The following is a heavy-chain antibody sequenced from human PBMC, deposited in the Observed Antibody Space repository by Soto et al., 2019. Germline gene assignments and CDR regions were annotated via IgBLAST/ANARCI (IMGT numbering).Heavy chain of an antibody. Sequence: SETLSLTCIVSGGSINNYYWSWIRQPPGKGLEWIGCVFYRGGTYYAPSLKSRVTISLDTSKNQFSLRLTSMTTADTAVYYCARMRPTGWHDYYFFGMDLWGQGTTVTVSS. CDR2: VFYRGGT. V-gene: IGHV4-59*01. CDR1: GGSINNYY. D-gene: IGHD6-19*01. CDR3: ARMRPTGWHDYYFFGMDL. J-gene: IGHJ6*02.